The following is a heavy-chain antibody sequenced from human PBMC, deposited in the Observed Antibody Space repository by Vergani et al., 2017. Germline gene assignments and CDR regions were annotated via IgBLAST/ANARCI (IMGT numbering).Heavy chain of an antibody. V-gene: IGHV4-59*01. CDR2: IYYSGST. D-gene: IGHD4-17*01. J-gene: IGHJ6*04. CDR3: ARESPYGDSGMEV. Sequence: QVQLQESGPGLVKPSETLSLTFTVSGGSIRSYYWGGIRQPPGKGLEWVGYIYYSGSTNYNPSLKSRVTISVDTSKNPFALTLSSVTAADTAVYYCARESPYGDSGMEVWGKXP. CDR1: GGSIRSYY.